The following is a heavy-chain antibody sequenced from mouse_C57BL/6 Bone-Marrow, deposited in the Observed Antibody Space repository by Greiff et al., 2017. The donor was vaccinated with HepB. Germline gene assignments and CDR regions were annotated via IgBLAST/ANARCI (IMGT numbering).Heavy chain of an antibody. V-gene: IGHV1-59*01. CDR2: IDPSDSDT. CDR1: GYTFPSYW. J-gene: IGHJ1*03. Sequence: QVQLQQPGAELVRPGTSVKLSCKASGYTFPSYWMHWVKQRPGQGLEWIGVIDPSDSDTNYNQKFKGKATLTVDTSSITAYMQLSSLTSEDSAVDYCARGTSVVATRYVDVWGTGTTVTVSS. D-gene: IGHD1-1*01. CDR3: ARGTSVVATRYVDV.